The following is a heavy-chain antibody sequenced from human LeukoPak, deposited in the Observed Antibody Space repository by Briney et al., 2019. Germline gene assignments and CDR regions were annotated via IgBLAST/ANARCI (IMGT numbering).Heavy chain of an antibody. J-gene: IGHJ4*02. V-gene: IGHV3-66*01. Sequence: PGGSLRLSCAASGFTVSSNYMSWVRQAPGKGLGWVSVIYSGGSTYYADSVKGRFTISRDNSKNTLYLQMNSLRAEDTAVYYCARSRYYGSGSWVYFDYWGQGTLVTVSS. CDR3: ARSRYYGSGSWVYFDY. CDR2: IYSGGST. D-gene: IGHD3-10*01. CDR1: GFTVSSNY.